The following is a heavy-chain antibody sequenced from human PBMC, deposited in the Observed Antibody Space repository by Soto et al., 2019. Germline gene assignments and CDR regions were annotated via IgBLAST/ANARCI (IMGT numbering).Heavy chain of an antibody. CDR1: GYSFTSYW. CDR2: IDPSDSYT. Sequence: GESLKISCKGSGYSFTSYWISWVRQMPGEGLEWMGRIDPSDSYTNYGPFFQGHVTISTDKSITTAYLQWSSLKASDTAMYYCASASLTSWAEWFDRWGQGSLVTVSS. J-gene: IGHJ5*02. V-gene: IGHV5-10-1*01. D-gene: IGHD2-2*01. CDR3: ASASLTSWAEWFDR.